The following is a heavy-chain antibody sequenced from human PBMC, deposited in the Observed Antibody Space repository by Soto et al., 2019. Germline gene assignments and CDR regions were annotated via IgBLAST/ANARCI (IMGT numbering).Heavy chain of an antibody. CDR1: GFTFSGSA. D-gene: IGHD3-22*01. CDR2: IRSKANSYAT. Sequence: EVQLVESGGGLVQPGGSLKLSCAASGFTFSGSAMHWVRQASGKGLEWVGRIRSKANSYATAYAASVKGRFTISRDDSKNTAYLQMNSLKAEDTAVYYCTSYYYDSSVYYYDLDWYFDLWGRGTLVTVSS. CDR3: TSYYYDSSVYYYDLDWYFDL. V-gene: IGHV3-73*02. J-gene: IGHJ2*01.